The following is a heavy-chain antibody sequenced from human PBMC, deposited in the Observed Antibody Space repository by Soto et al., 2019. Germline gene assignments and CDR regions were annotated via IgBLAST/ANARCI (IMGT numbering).Heavy chain of an antibody. D-gene: IGHD3-9*01. V-gene: IGHV1-69*06. CDR1: GGTFSSYA. J-gene: IGHJ6*02. Sequence: ASVKVSCKASGGTFSSYAISWVRQAPGQGLEWMGGIIPIFGTANYAQKFQGRVTITADKSTSTAYMELSSLRSEDTAVYYCASRGVRYFDRLPSHYYYYGMDVWGQGTTVTVSS. CDR2: IIPIFGTA. CDR3: ASRGVRYFDRLPSHYYYYGMDV.